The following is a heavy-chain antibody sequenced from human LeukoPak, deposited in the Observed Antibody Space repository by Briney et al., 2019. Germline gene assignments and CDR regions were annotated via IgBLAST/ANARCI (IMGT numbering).Heavy chain of an antibody. J-gene: IGHJ5*02. CDR2: ISGSGGST. D-gene: IGHD3-22*01. CDR3: AKGGRDDSSGYLFQDNWFDP. V-gene: IGHV3-23*01. CDR1: GFTFSSYA. Sequence: GGSLRLSCAASGFTFSSYAMSRVRQAPGKGLEWVSAISGSGGSTYYADSVKGRFTISRDNSKNTLYLQMNSLRAEDTAVYYCAKGGRDDSSGYLFQDNWFDPWGQGTLVTVSS.